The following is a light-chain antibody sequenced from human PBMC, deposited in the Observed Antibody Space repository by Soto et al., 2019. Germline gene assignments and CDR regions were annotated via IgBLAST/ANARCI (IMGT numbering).Light chain of an antibody. V-gene: IGKV3-20*01. CDR2: GAS. J-gene: IGKJ1*01. CDR3: HHYVGSPWA. Sequence: EIVLTQSPGTLSLSPGERATLSCRASQSVDSFLAGFQQKPGQAPRLLIYGASNSAAGIPDRFSGSGSGTDFALTIASLEPDDFAVYYCHHYVGSPWAFGQGTQVEV. CDR1: QSVDSF.